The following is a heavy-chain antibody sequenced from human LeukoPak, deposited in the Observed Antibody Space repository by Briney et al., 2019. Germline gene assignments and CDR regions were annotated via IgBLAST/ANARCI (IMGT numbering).Heavy chain of an antibody. V-gene: IGHV3-48*03. CDR2: ISSSGSTI. CDR1: GFTFSSYE. Sequence: PGGSLRLSCAASGFTFSSYEMNCVRQAPGKGRECVAYISSSGSTIYYADSVKGRFTISRDNAKNLLYLQMNSMRAEDTAVYYCARDIVSWYSSPYYFDYWGQGTLVTVSS. D-gene: IGHD5-18*01. CDR3: ARDIVSWYSSPYYFDY. J-gene: IGHJ4*02.